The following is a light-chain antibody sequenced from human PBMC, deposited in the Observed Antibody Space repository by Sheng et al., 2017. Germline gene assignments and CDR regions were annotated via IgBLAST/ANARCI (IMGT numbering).Light chain of an antibody. CDR2: GAF. CDR1: QDISNN. CDR3: QQYDDLAFT. V-gene: IGKV1-33*01. J-gene: IGKJ3*01. Sequence: DIQMTQSPSSLSASVGDRVTITCQASQDISNNLNWYQQKPGKAPKLLIYGAFNLETGVPARFSGGRSATHFTFTISSLQPEDIATYHCQQYDDLAFTFGPGTKVDIK.